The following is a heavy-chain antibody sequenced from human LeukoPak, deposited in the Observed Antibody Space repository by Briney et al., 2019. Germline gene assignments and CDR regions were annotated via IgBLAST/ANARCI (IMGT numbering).Heavy chain of an antibody. Sequence: SETLSLTCAVYGGSFSGYYWSWIRQPPGKGLEWIGEINHSGSTNYNPSLKSRVTISVDTSKNQFSLKLSSVTAADTAVYYCARLTSNWFDPWGQGTLVTVSS. V-gene: IGHV4-34*01. CDR2: INHSGST. CDR3: ARLTSNWFDP. D-gene: IGHD1-1*01. CDR1: GGSFSGYY. J-gene: IGHJ5*02.